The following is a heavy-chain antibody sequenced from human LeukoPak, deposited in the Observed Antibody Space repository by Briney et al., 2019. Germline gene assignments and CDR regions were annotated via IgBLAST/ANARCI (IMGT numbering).Heavy chain of an antibody. J-gene: IGHJ4*02. CDR3: ARGPSYYDFWSGYYGPFDY. D-gene: IGHD3-3*01. CDR1: GFTFSSYG. Sequence: PGGSLRLSCAASGFTFSSYGMHWVRQAPGKGLEWVAVISYDGSNKYYADSVKGRFTISRDNSKNTLYLQMNSLRAEDTAVYYCARGPSYYDFWSGYYGPFDYWGQGTLVTVSS. V-gene: IGHV3-30*03. CDR2: ISYDGSNK.